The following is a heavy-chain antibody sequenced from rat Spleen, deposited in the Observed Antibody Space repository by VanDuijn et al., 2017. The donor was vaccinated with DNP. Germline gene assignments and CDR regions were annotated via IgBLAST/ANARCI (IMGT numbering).Heavy chain of an antibody. J-gene: IGHJ1*01. CDR2: MWFDGDT. Sequence: QVQXXESGPGXXXPSXXXSLXXTVXXXSLXXXSVXXVRQPSGKGPEWMGRMWFDGDTAYNSALKSRLGISRDTSKNQVFLEMNRLQTDDTGTYYCTRDNNYWYFDFWGPGTMVTVSS. D-gene: IGHD1-10*01. V-gene: IGHV2-63*01. CDR1: XXSLXXXS. CDR3: TRDNNYWYFDF.